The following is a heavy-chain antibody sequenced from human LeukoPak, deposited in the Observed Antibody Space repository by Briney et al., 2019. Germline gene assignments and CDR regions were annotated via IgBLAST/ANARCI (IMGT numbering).Heavy chain of an antibody. Sequence: RAGNSLRLSCAAYGFTFSSYGMHWVRQAPGKGLEWVALISYDGYNKYYADSVKGRFTISRDSSKTSLYLQMNSLRPEDTAVYYFARVPSSSGSWFDPWGQGTLVTVSS. CDR1: GFTFSSYG. CDR3: ARVPSSSGSWFDP. V-gene: IGHV3-30*03. D-gene: IGHD6-25*01. CDR2: ISYDGYNK. J-gene: IGHJ5*02.